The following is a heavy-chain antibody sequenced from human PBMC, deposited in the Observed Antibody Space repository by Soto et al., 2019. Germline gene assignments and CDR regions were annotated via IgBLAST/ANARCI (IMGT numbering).Heavy chain of an antibody. V-gene: IGHV3-30-3*01. CDR3: ARDACTGRPLAY. J-gene: IGHJ4*02. CDR1: GFTFSSTA. D-gene: IGHD1-1*01. Sequence: SGGGVVQPGRSLRLSCAASGFTFSSTAMHWVRQSPGKGLEWVAVISHDGSNKYNADSVKGRFTISRDNSKNTLILQMNSLRAEDTAVYYCARDACTGRPLAYWGQGTLVTVST. CDR2: ISHDGSNK.